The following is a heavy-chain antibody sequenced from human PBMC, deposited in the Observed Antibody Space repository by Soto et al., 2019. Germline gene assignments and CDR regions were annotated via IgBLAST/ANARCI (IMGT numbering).Heavy chain of an antibody. CDR2: IFSNDEK. V-gene: IGHV2-26*01. CDR3: AGMWGYSGSWSDY. Sequence: QVTLKESGPVLVKPTETLTLTCTVSGFSLSNARMGVSWLRQPPGKALEWLAHIFSNDEKSYSTSLKRRLTISKETSKGQVVLTMTNMDPVDAATYYCAGMWGYSGSWSDYWGEGTLVTVSS. J-gene: IGHJ4*02. D-gene: IGHD6-13*01. CDR1: GFSLSNARMG.